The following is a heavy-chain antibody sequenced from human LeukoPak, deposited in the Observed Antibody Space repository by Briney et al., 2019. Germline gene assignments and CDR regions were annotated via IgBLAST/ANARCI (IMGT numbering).Heavy chain of an antibody. V-gene: IGHV3-48*01. CDR1: GFTFSSYD. CDR2: ISSSSSTI. J-gene: IGHJ5*02. D-gene: IGHD6-13*01. CDR3: ARGDSSSWYVRQNWFDP. Sequence: GGSLRLSCAASGFTFSSYDMNWVRQAPGKGLEWVSYISSSSSTIYYADSVKGRFTISRDNAKNSLYLQMNSLRAEDTAVYYCARGDSSSWYVRQNWFDPWGQGTLVTVSS.